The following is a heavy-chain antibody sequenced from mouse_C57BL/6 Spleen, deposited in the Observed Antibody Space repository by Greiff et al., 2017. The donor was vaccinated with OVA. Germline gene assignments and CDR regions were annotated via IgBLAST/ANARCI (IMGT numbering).Heavy chain of an antibody. V-gene: IGHV5-4*01. Sequence: DVHLVESGGGLVKPGGSLKLSCAASGFTFSSYAMSWVRQTPEKRLEWVATISDGGSYTYYPDNVKGRFTISRDNAKNNLYLQMSHLKSEDTAMYYCARGDGYNDYWGQGTTLTVSS. D-gene: IGHD2-3*01. CDR2: ISDGGSYT. J-gene: IGHJ2*01. CDR1: GFTFSSYA. CDR3: ARGDGYNDY.